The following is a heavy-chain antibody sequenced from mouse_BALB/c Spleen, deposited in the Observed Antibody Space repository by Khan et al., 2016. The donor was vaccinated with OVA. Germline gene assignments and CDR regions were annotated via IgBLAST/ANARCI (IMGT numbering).Heavy chain of an antibody. D-gene: IGHD2-3*01. V-gene: IGHV1-9*01. CDR3: AKQGVGYFSWFAY. Sequence: QVQLQQSGTELLKPGASVKISCKATGYTFSSYWIEWIKQRTGHGLEWIGEMLPGSDSPNYNERFMGKATFTADTSSTTAYMPLSSLTSEDSDVYYCAKQGVGYFSWFAYWGQGTLVTVSA. CDR1: GYTFSSYW. CDR2: MLPGSDSP. J-gene: IGHJ3*01.